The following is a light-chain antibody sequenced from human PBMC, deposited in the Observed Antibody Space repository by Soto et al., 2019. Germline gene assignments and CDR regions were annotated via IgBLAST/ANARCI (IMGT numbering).Light chain of an antibody. CDR2: RNN. CDR1: SSNIGSNY. CDR3: AAWDDGLSVRGV. Sequence: QSVLTQPPSASGTPGQRVTISCSGSSSNIGSNYVYWYQQLPGTAPKLLIYRNNQRPSGVPDRFSGSKSGTSASLAISGLRSEDEADYYCAAWDDGLSVRGVFGGGTKLTVL. J-gene: IGLJ2*01. V-gene: IGLV1-47*01.